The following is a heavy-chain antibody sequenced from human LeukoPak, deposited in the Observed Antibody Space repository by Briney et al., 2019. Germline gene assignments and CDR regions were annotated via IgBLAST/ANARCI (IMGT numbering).Heavy chain of an antibody. CDR3: AKDRYYYDSSGYYYFFDY. V-gene: IGHV3-23*01. Sequence: GGSLRLSCAASGFTFSSDAMSWVRQAPGKGLEWVSAISGSGGRTYYADSVKGRFTISRDNSKNTLYLQMNSLRAEDTAVYYCAKDRYYYDSSGYYYFFDYWGQGTLVTVSS. CDR1: GFTFSSDA. J-gene: IGHJ4*02. CDR2: ISGSGGRT. D-gene: IGHD3-22*01.